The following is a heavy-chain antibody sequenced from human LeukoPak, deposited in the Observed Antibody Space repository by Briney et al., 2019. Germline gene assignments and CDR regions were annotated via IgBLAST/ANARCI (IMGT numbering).Heavy chain of an antibody. V-gene: IGHV4-39*07. D-gene: IGHD6-13*01. Sequence: PSETLPLTCTVSGGSISSSSYYWGWIRQPPGKGLEWIGSIYYSGSTYYNPSLNSRVTISVDTSKNQFSLKLSSVTAADTAVYYCARAYSSSWYFNWFDPWGQGTLVTVSS. CDR2: IYYSGST. CDR1: GGSISSSSYY. J-gene: IGHJ5*02. CDR3: ARAYSSSWYFNWFDP.